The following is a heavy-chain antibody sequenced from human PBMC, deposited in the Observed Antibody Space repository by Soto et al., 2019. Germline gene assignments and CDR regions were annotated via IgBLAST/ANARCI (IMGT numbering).Heavy chain of an antibody. J-gene: IGHJ4*02. CDR2: INHSGST. CDR3: ARAYDSSAFDY. CDR1: GGSFSGYY. D-gene: IGHD2-21*01. V-gene: IGHV4-34*01. Sequence: SETLSLTCAVYGGSFSGYYWSWIRQPPGKGLEWIGEINHSGSTNYNPSLKSQVTISVDTSKNQFSLKLSSVTAADTAVYYCARAYDSSAFDYWGQGTLVTVSS.